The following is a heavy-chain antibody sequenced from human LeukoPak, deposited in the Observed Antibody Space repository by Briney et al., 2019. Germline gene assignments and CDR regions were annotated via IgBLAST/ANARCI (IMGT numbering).Heavy chain of an antibody. D-gene: IGHD6-19*01. V-gene: IGHV3-23*01. CDR3: ARRGGSNGWGAFDI. CDR2: SGGGGRDT. J-gene: IGHJ3*02. CDR1: GFTFRNHA. Sequence: GGSLRLSCVGPGFTFRNHAMNWVRLAPGKGLEWISTSGGGGRDTYYGDSVKGRFTISRDNSKNILDLQMNSLNGADTALYYCARRGGSNGWGAFDIWGQGTMVTVSS.